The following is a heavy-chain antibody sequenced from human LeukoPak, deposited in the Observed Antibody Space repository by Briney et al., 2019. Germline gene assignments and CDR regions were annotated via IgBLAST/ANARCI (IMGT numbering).Heavy chain of an antibody. Sequence: ASVKVSCKASGGTFSSYAISWVRQAPGQGLEWMGIINPSGGSTSYAQKFQGRVTMTRDTSTSTVYMELSSLRSEDTAVYYCARDDPHDSSGYDDYWGQGTLVTVSS. CDR1: GGTFSSYA. D-gene: IGHD3-22*01. J-gene: IGHJ4*02. CDR2: INPSGGST. V-gene: IGHV1-46*01. CDR3: ARDDPHDSSGYDDY.